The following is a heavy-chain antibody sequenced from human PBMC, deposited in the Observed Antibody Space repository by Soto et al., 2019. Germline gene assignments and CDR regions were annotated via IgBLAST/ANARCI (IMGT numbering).Heavy chain of an antibody. Sequence: GASVKLSCTASGYRFSFYGINWVRQAPGQGLEWMGWINPSDGIRNFAQKFEDRVTMTTATSTNTVFLELRSLKSDDTAIYYCARDRLRGYDSSSFDYWGQGTLVTVSS. CDR2: INPSDGIR. CDR1: GYRFSFYG. J-gene: IGHJ4*02. D-gene: IGHD6-13*01. CDR3: ARDRLRGYDSSSFDY. V-gene: IGHV1-18*01.